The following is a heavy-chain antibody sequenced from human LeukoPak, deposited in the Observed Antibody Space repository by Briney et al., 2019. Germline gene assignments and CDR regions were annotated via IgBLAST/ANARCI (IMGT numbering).Heavy chain of an antibody. J-gene: IGHJ3*02. CDR2: ISSSGST. V-gene: IGHV4-61*02. CDR1: GDSISSGDYY. CDR3: ARGPYSYDSSGAFDI. Sequence: SETLSLTCTVSGDSISSGDYYWSWIRQPAGKGLEWIGRISSSGSTNYNPSLKSRVTISVDTSKNQFSRKLSSVTAADTAVYFCARGPYSYDSSGAFDIWGQGTMVTVSS. D-gene: IGHD3-22*01.